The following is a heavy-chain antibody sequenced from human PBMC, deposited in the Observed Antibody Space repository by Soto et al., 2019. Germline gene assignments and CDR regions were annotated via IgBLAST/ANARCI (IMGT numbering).Heavy chain of an antibody. CDR2: IIPIFGTA. D-gene: IGHD3-22*01. CDR1: GGTFSSYA. J-gene: IGHJ5*02. V-gene: IGHV1-69*01. Sequence: QVQLVQSGAEVKKPGSSVKVSCKASGGTFSSYAISWVRQAPGQGLEWMGGIIPIFGTANYAQKFQGRVTITADESTSKAYMELSSLRAEDTAVYYCARVSKTYYDSSGYPYNWFDPWGQGTLVTVSS. CDR3: ARVSKTYYDSSGYPYNWFDP.